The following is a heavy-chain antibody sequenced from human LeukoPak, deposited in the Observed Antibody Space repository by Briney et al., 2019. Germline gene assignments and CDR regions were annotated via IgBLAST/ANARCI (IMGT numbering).Heavy chain of an antibody. V-gene: IGHV3-66*04. J-gene: IGHJ6*02. Sequence: GGSLRLSCAASGFTVSSNYMSWVRQAPGKGLEWVSVIYTGGSTYYADPVKGRFTISRDNSKNTLYLQMNSLRAEDTAMYYCARPEAPGYYYGMDVWGQGTTVTVSS. CDR2: IYTGGST. CDR1: GFTVSSNY. CDR3: ARPEAPGYYYGMDV.